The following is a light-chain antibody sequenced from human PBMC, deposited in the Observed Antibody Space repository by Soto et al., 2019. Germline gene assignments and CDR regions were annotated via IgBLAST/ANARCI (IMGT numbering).Light chain of an antibody. CDR2: QDN. J-gene: IGLJ2*01. V-gene: IGLV3-1*01. CDR1: KLGDKY. Sequence: SYELTQPPSVSVSPGQTASITCSGDKLGDKYACWYQQKPGQTPVLVIHQDNKRPSGIPERFSGSNSGNTATLTISGTQAMDEAAYYCQAWDSTTVLFGGGTKLTVL. CDR3: QAWDSTTVL.